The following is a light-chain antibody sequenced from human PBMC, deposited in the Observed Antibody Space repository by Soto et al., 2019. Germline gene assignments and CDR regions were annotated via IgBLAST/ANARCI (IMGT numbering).Light chain of an antibody. V-gene: IGKV1-5*01. CDR2: DAS. CDR3: LQHNSYPPT. Sequence: DIQMTQSPSTLSASVGDRVVISCRASQSITTWLAWYQQKPAKAPTLLIYDASSLESGVPSRGSGSGAGTEFTLTISSLQPEDFATYYCLQHNSYPPTFGQGTKVDIK. CDR1: QSITTW. J-gene: IGKJ1*01.